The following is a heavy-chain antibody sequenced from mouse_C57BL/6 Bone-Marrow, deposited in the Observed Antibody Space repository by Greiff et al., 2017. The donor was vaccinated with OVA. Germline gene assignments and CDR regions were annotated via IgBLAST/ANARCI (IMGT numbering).Heavy chain of an antibody. CDR2: IYPGDGDT. V-gene: IGHV1-80*01. Sequence: VQLQESGAELVKPGASVKISCKASGYAFSSYWMNWVKQRPGKGLEWIGQIYPGDGDTNYNGKFKGKATLTADKSSSTAYMQLSSLTSEDSAVYFCARRGVVAAKWYFDVWGTGTTVTVSS. J-gene: IGHJ1*03. CDR3: ARRGVVAAKWYFDV. D-gene: IGHD1-1*01. CDR1: GYAFSSYW.